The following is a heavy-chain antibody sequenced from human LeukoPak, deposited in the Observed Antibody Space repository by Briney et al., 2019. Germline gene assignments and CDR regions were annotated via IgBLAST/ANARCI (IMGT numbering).Heavy chain of an antibody. D-gene: IGHD4-11*01. CDR3: ARGVLNYSNHQNLRYYFDY. Sequence: PSQTLSLTCAVTGWYLSGFYWSWSCQRPAKGLEWNGEINHSGSTNYNPSLKSRVTISVDTSKNQFSLKLSSVTAADTAVYYCARGVLNYSNHQNLRYYFDYWGQGALVSDSS. CDR1: GWYLSGFY. CDR2: INHSGST. J-gene: IGHJ4*02. V-gene: IGHV4-34*01.